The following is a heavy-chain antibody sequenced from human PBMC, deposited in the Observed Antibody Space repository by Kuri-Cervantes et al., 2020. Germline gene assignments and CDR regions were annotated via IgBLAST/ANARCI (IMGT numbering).Heavy chain of an antibody. Sequence: SETLSLTCAVSGYSISSGYYWGWIRQPPGKGLEWIGSIYHSGSYYNPSLKSRVTISIDTSKNKFSLMLSSMTAADTAVYYCARYRPQYNFGYQVGGDFDFWGQGTLVTVSS. V-gene: IGHV4-38-2*01. D-gene: IGHD5-18*01. CDR3: ARYRPQYNFGYQVGGDFDF. J-gene: IGHJ4*02. CDR2: IYHSGS. CDR1: GYSISSGYY.